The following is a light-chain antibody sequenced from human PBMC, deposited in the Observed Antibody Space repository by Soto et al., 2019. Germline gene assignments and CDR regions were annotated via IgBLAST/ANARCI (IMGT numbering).Light chain of an antibody. J-gene: IGKJ4*01. CDR3: QQRSTWPPRLT. V-gene: IGKV3-11*01. Sequence: EIVLTHSPTTLSLSPGQRCTLSCRASPSVSSYLAWCQQKTGEAPRLLIYDASNRATDIPARLSGSGSGKDFTLTISSLETEEFAVYYCQQRSTWPPRLTFGGGTKVDIK. CDR2: DAS. CDR1: PSVSSY.